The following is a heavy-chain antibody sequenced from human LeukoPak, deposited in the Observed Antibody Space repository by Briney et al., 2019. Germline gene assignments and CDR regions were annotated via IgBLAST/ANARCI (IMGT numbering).Heavy chain of an antibody. J-gene: IGHJ4*02. CDR2: ISSSGSHI. D-gene: IGHD3-10*01. Sequence: GGSLRLSCAASGFTFDVHGMSWVRQPPGKGLEWVSCISSSGSHIYSVDSVKGRFTISRDNAKNSLYLQMNSLRAEDTALYYCARGCFGELLFDHWGQGTLVTVPS. CDR1: GFTFDVHG. CDR3: ARGCFGELLFDH. V-gene: IGHV3-20*04.